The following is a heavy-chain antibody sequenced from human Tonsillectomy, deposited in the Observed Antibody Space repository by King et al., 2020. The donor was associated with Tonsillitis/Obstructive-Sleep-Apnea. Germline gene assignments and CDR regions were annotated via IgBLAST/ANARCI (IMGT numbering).Heavy chain of an antibody. D-gene: IGHD2-21*01. Sequence: VQLVESGGGLIQPGGSLRLSCAASGFTVSSNYMSWVRQAPGKGLEWVSVIYSGGSTYYADSVKGRFTISRDNSKNTLYLQMNSLRAEDTAVYYCASAYSWGVDAFDIWGQGTMVTVSS. J-gene: IGHJ3*02. CDR3: ASAYSWGVDAFDI. CDR2: IYSGGST. CDR1: GFTVSSNY. V-gene: IGHV3-53*01.